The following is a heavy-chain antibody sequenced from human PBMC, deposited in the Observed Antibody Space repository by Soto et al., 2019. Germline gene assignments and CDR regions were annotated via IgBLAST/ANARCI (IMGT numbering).Heavy chain of an antibody. Sequence: RRLSCAASGFTLSDYHMSWIRQAPGKGLEWVSYIKRGGSPVYYAESVKGRFTISRDNTKNSLYLQMSSLGVEDTAVYYCERRIAGDTGHAMDVWGQGIMVTVSS. D-gene: IGHD1-26*01. CDR3: ERRIAGDTGHAMDV. CDR2: IKRGGSPV. J-gene: IGHJ6*02. V-gene: IGHV3-11*01. CDR1: GFTLSDYH.